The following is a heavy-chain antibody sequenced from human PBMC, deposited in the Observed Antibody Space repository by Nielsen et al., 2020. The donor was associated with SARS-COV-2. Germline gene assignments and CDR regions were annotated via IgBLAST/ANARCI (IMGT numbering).Heavy chain of an antibody. Sequence: ASVKVSCKVSGYTLTELSMHWVRQAPGKGLEWMGGFDPEDGETIYAQKFQGRVTMTTDTSTSTAYMELRSLRSDDTAVYYCARDGDDSYGYGESDWGQGTLVTVSS. CDR2: FDPEDGET. CDR1: GYTLTELS. CDR3: ARDGDDSYGYGESD. D-gene: IGHD5-18*01. V-gene: IGHV1-24*01. J-gene: IGHJ4*02.